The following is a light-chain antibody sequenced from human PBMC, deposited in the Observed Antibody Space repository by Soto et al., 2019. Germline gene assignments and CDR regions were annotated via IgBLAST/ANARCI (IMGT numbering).Light chain of an antibody. J-gene: IGKJ5*01. CDR3: QQYNNWPPT. CDR1: HSVRSS. V-gene: IGKV3-15*01. Sequence: EIVMTQSPATLSVSLGERATLSCRASHSVRSSLAWYQQKPGQAPRLLIFDASTSAPGIPARFSGSGSGTELTLTISSLQSDDLAVYHCQQYNNWPPTFGHGTRLEIK. CDR2: DAS.